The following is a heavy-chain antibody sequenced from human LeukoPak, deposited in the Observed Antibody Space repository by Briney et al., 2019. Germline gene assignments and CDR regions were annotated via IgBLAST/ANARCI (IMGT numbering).Heavy chain of an antibody. J-gene: IGHJ6*02. D-gene: IGHD3-22*01. CDR1: GYTFTGYY. Sequence: ASVKVSCKASGYTFTGYYMHWVRQAPGQGLEWMGWINPNSGGTNYAQKFQGWVTMTRDTSISTAYMELSRLRSDDTAVYYCAGAGGSYYDSSGYDSYYYYGIDFWGQGTTVTVSS. CDR2: INPNSGGT. CDR3: AGAGGSYYDSSGYDSYYYYGIDF. V-gene: IGHV1-2*04.